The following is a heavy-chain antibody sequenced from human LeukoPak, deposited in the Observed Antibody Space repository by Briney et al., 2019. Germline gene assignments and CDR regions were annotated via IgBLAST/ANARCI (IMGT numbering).Heavy chain of an antibody. CDR2: IYYSGST. CDR1: GGSLSSSSYY. J-gene: IGHJ4*02. Sequence: SETLSLTCTVSGGSLSSSSYYWGWIRQPPGKGLEWIGSIYYSGSTYYNPSLKSRVTISVDTSKNQFSLELRSMTAADTAIYYCARHKNLGVAPFDYWGQGTLVTVSS. V-gene: IGHV4-39*01. D-gene: IGHD3-16*01. CDR3: ARHKNLGVAPFDY.